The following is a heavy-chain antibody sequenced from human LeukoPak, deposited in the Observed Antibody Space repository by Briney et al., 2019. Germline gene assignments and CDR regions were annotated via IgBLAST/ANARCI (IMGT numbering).Heavy chain of an antibody. Sequence: ASVKVSCKASGYTFTGYHMHWVRQAPGQGLEWMGRINPNSGDTNSAQNFQGRVTMTRDTSISTAYMELSRLRSDDTAVYYCARHYCSSTSCLFDYWGQGTLVTVSS. CDR3: ARHYCSSTSCLFDY. V-gene: IGHV1-2*06. CDR2: INPNSGDT. J-gene: IGHJ4*02. D-gene: IGHD2-2*01. CDR1: GYTFTGYH.